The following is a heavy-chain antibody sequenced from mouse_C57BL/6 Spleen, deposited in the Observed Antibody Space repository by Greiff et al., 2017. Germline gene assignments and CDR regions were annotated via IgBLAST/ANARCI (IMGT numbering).Heavy chain of an antibody. J-gene: IGHJ3*01. V-gene: IGHV2-2*01. CDR3: ATPYDYDDGFAY. CDR2: IWSGGST. CDR1: GFSLTSYG. D-gene: IGHD2-4*01. Sequence: VQLQQSGPGLVPPSQSLSITCTVSGFSLTSYGVHWVRQSPGKGLEWLGVIWSGGSTDYNAAFISRLSISKDNSKSQVFFKMNSLQADDTAIYYCATPYDYDDGFAYWGQGTLVTVSA.